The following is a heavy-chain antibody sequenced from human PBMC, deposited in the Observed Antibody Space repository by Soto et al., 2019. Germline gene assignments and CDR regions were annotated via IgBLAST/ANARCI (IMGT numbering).Heavy chain of an antibody. Sequence: GGPLRLSCAASGFTFSTYSMNWVRQAPGKGLEWVSYYVDSVKGRFTISRDNAKNSLFLQMNNLRVEDTGVYYCATDLNWSGTWGRGTMVTVSS. V-gene: IGHV3-48*04. CDR1: GFTFSTYS. D-gene: IGHD3-3*01. J-gene: IGHJ5*01. CDR3: ATDLNWSGT.